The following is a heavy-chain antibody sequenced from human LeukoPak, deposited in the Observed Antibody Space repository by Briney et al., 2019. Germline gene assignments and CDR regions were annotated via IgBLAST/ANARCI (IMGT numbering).Heavy chain of an antibody. CDR2: ISWNSGSI. CDR3: AKDMRGYSSNFDY. J-gene: IGHJ4*02. D-gene: IGHD6-13*01. CDR1: GFTFDDYA. V-gene: IGHV3-9*01. Sequence: GGSLRLSCAASGFTFDDYAMHWVRQAPGKGLEWVSGISWNSGSIGYADSVKGRFTISRDNAKNSLYLQMNSLRAEDTALYYCAKDMRGYSSNFDYWGQGTLVTVSS.